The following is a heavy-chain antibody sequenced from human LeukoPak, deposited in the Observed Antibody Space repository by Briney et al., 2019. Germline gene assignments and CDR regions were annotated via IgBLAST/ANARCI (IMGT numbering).Heavy chain of an antibody. CDR1: GFNVSNHY. V-gene: IGHV3-66*01. CDR2: IYSGGST. J-gene: IGHJ4*02. CDR3: ARDFSSAFTFDY. D-gene: IGHD3-22*01. Sequence: GSLKLSCAASGFNVSNHYMNLVRQAPREGLGGVSVIYSGGSTYYADSVKGRFTISRDNSKNTLYLQMNSLRAEDTAVYYCARDFSSAFTFDYWGQGTLVTVSS.